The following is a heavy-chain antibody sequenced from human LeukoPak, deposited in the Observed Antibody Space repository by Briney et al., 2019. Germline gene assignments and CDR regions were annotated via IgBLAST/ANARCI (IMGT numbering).Heavy chain of an antibody. Sequence: GGSLRLSCAASGFTFSSYAMHWVRQAPGKGLEFVSAISSNGGSTNYANSVKGRFTISRDNSKNTLYIQMGSLRAEDKAVYYCASLENYFDYWGQGTLVTVSS. CDR1: GFTFSSYA. CDR2: ISSNGGST. J-gene: IGHJ4*02. CDR3: ASLENYFDY. V-gene: IGHV3-64*01.